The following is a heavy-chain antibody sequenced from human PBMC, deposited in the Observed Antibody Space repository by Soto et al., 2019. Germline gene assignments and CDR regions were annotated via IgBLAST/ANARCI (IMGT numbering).Heavy chain of an antibody. CDR1: GFSLSTSGMR. V-gene: IGHV2-70*04. CDR2: IDWDDDK. Sequence: SGPTLVNPTQTLTLTCTFSGFSLSTSGMRVNWIRQPPGKALEWLARIDWDDDKFYSTSLKTRLTISKDTSKNQVVLTMTNMDPVDTATYYCARITDYYYGMDVWGQGTKVTVSS. CDR3: ARITDYYYGMDV. J-gene: IGHJ6*02.